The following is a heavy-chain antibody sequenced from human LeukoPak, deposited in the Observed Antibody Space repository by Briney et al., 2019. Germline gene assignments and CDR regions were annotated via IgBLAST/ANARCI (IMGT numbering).Heavy chain of an antibody. CDR1: GGSISSYY. Sequence: SETLSLTCTVSGGSISSYYWSWIRQPAGKELEWIGRIYTSGSTNYNPSPKSRVTMSVDTSKNQFSLKLSSVTAADTAVYYCARTKTDYDYVWGSPGYYYMDVWGKGTTVTVSS. CDR2: IYTSGST. D-gene: IGHD3-16*01. V-gene: IGHV4-4*07. CDR3: ARTKTDYDYVWGSPGYYYMDV. J-gene: IGHJ6*03.